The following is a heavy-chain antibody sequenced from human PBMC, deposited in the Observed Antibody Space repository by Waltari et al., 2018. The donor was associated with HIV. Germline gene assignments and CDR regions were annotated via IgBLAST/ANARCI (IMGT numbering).Heavy chain of an antibody. CDR1: GFSYSSFS. J-gene: IGHJ4*02. Sequence: EVHLVESGGGLVKPGGSLRLSCTASGFSYSSFSMTWVRQVPGKGLEWVSAISNRSDFINYADSVKGRFTIYRDNAANSLYLQMNALRNEDTAVYFCASLPTEGQPPRVFWGQGIIVTVSS. CDR3: ASLPTEGQPPRVF. V-gene: IGHV3-21*06. CDR2: ISNRSDFI. D-gene: IGHD5-18*01.